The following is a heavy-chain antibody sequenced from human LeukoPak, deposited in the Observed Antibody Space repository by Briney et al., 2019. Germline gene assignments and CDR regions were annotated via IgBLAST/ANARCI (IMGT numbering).Heavy chain of an antibody. V-gene: IGHV3-72*01. CDR3: ALTTVTTFFDY. J-gene: IGHJ4*02. CDR1: GFTFSDHY. CDR2: TRNKANSYTT. Sequence: GGFLRLSCAASGFTFSDHYMDWVRQAPGKGLEWVGRTRNKANSYTTEYAASVKGRFTISRDDSKNSLYLQMNSLKTEDTAVYYCALTTVTTFFDYWGQGTLVTVSS. D-gene: IGHD4-17*01.